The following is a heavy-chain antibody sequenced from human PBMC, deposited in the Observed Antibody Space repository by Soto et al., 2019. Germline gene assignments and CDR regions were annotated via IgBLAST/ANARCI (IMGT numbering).Heavy chain of an antibody. J-gene: IGHJ3*01. Sequence: PSGSLRLSCAAFGFTISGKKYVAWGRQAPGKGLEWVSALYDLDGSFYAASVKGRFTTSSDSSKTTVYLQMNDLRPDDTAVYYCATWHEREHAYDVWGQGTTVTVSS. CDR3: ATWHEREHAYDV. V-gene: IGHV3-53*01. D-gene: IGHD1-1*01. CDR1: GFTISGKKY. CDR2: LYDLDGS.